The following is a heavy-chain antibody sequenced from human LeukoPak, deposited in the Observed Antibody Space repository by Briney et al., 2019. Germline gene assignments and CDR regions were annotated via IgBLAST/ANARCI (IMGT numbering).Heavy chain of an antibody. CDR1: GFTFSSYA. J-gene: IGHJ4*02. Sequence: PGGSLRLSCAASGFTFSSYAMSWVRQAPGKGLEWVSAISGSGGSTNYADSVKGRFTISRDNSKNTLYLQMNGLRPEDTAMYHCATSADKTMVVFNFWGQGTLVTVSS. D-gene: IGHD5-18*01. CDR3: ATSADKTMVVFNF. V-gene: IGHV3-23*01. CDR2: ISGSGGST.